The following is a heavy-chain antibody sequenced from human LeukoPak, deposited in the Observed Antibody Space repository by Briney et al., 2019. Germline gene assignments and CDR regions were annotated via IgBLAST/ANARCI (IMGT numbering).Heavy chain of an antibody. CDR1: GFTVSSNY. V-gene: IGHV3-66*01. CDR3: AATNRIAAAGIFDY. CDR2: IYSSGST. Sequence: PGGSLRLSCAASGFTVSSNYMSWVRQAPGKGLEWVSVIYSSGSTYYADSVKGRFTISRDNSKNTLYLQMNSLRAEDTAVYYCAATNRIAAAGIFDYWGQGTLVTVSS. J-gene: IGHJ4*02. D-gene: IGHD6-13*01.